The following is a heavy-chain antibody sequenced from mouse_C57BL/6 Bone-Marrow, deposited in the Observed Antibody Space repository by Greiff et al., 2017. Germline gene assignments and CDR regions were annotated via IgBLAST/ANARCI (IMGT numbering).Heavy chain of an antibody. CDR2: ISSGSSTI. CDR1: GFTFSDYG. J-gene: IGHJ2*01. V-gene: IGHV5-17*01. CDR3: ATGTRY. D-gene: IGHD4-1*01. Sequence: EVQVVESGGGLVKPGGSLKLSCAASGFTFSDYGMHWVRQAPEKGLAWVAYISSGSSTIYYADTVKGRFTISRDNAKNTLFLQMTSLRSEDTAMYYCATGTRYWGQGTTLTVSS.